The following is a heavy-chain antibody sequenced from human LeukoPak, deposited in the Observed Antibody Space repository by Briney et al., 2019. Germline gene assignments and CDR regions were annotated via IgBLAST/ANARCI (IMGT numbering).Heavy chain of an antibody. J-gene: IGHJ4*02. V-gene: IGHV1-69*13. CDR3: ARAHRGRLTGLDY. CDR1: GGTFSSYA. CDR2: IIPIFGTA. Sequence: GASVKVSCKASGGTFSSYAISWVRQAPGQALEWMGGIIPIFGTANYAQKFQGRVTITADESTSTAYMELSSLRSEDTAVYYCARAHRGRLTGLDYWGQGTLVTVSS. D-gene: IGHD1-14*01.